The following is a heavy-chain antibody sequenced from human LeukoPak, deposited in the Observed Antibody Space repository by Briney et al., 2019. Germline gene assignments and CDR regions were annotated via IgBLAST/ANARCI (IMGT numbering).Heavy chain of an antibody. Sequence: PGRSLRLSCAASGFTFSSYAMHWVRQAPGKGLEWVAVISYDGSNKYYADSVKGRFTISRDNSKNTLYLQMNSLRAEDTAVYYCARARYFDWSGFDYWGQGTLVTVSS. D-gene: IGHD3-9*01. V-gene: IGHV3-30-3*01. J-gene: IGHJ4*02. CDR3: ARARYFDWSGFDY. CDR2: ISYDGSNK. CDR1: GFTFSSYA.